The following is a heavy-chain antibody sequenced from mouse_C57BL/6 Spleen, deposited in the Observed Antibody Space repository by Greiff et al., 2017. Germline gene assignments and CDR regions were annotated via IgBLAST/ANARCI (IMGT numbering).Heavy chain of an antibody. D-gene: IGHD1-1*01. J-gene: IGHJ4*01. V-gene: IGHV1-82*01. Sequence: VQLQQSGPELVKPGASVKISCKASGYAFSSSWMNWVKQRPGKGLEWIGRIYPGDGDTNYNGKFKGKATLTADKSSSTAYMQLSSLTSEDSAVYYCARSFGSSYGGNAMDYWGQGTSVTVSS. CDR1: GYAFSSSW. CDR3: ARSFGSSYGGNAMDY. CDR2: IYPGDGDT.